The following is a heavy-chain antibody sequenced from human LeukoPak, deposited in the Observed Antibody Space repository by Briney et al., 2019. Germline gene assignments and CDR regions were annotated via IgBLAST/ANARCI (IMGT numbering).Heavy chain of an antibody. V-gene: IGHV4-59*01. CDR2: IYYSGST. CDR3: ARDHGSGWYSLDY. D-gene: IGHD6-19*01. J-gene: IGHJ4*02. CDR1: GGSISSYY. Sequence: PSETLSLTCTVPGGSISSYYWSWIRQPPGKGLEWIGYIYYSGSTNYNPSLKSRVTISVDTSKNQFSLKLSSVTAADTAVYYCARDHGSGWYSLDYWGQGTLVTVSS.